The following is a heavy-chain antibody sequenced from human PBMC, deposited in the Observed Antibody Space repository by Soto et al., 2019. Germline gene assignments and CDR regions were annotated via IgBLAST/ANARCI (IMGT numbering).Heavy chain of an antibody. D-gene: IGHD1-1*01. CDR3: ARAIGLERLAFDI. Sequence: GGSLRLSCAASGFTVSSNYMSWVRQAPGKGLEWVSVIYSGGSTYYADSVKGRFTISRDNSKNTLYLQMNSLRAEDTAVYYCARAIGLERLAFDIWGQGTMVTVSS. CDR1: GFTVSSNY. V-gene: IGHV3-66*01. J-gene: IGHJ3*02. CDR2: IYSGGST.